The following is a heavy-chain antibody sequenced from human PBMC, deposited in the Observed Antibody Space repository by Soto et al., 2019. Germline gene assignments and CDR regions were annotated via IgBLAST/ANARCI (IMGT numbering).Heavy chain of an antibody. Sequence: QVQLVQSGAEVKKPGSSVKVSCKASGGTFSSYAISWVRQAPGQGLEWMGGIIPIFGTADYAQKFQGRVTITADESTSTAYMELSSLRSEDTAVYYCAGHSSGVPGYYNGMDDWGQGTTVTVSS. V-gene: IGHV1-69*12. J-gene: IGHJ6*02. CDR3: AGHSSGVPGYYNGMDD. CDR2: IIPIFGTA. D-gene: IGHD3-22*01. CDR1: GGTFSSYA.